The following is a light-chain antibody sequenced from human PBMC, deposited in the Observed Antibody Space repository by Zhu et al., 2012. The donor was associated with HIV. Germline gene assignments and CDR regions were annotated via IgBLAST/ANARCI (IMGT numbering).Light chain of an antibody. CDR2: GAS. Sequence: EIVLTQSPGTLSLSPGERATLSCRASQSVSSSYLAWHQQKPGQAPRLLIYGASSRATGIPDRFSGSGSGTGFTLTISRLEPEDFAVYYCQQYGSSPRTFGQGTKVEIK. V-gene: IGKV3-20*01. CDR3: QQYGSSPRT. J-gene: IGKJ1*01. CDR1: QSVSSSY.